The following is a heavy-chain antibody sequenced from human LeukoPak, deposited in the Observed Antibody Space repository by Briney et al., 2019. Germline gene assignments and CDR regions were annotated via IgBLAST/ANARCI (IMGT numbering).Heavy chain of an antibody. V-gene: IGHV3-21*03. CDR2: ITSSSSYI. J-gene: IGHJ5*02. Sequence: GGSLRLSCAASGFTFSSYSMNWVRQAPGKGLEWVSSITSSSSYIYYADSVKGRFAISRDNAKNSLYLQMNSLRTEDTAVYYCAGAVYCSSTSCYPGGDWFDPWGQGTLVTVSS. D-gene: IGHD2-2*01. CDR1: GFTFSSYS. CDR3: AGAVYCSSTSCYPGGDWFDP.